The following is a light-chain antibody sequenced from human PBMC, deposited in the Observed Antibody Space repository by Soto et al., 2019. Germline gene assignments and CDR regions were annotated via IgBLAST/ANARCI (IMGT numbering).Light chain of an antibody. Sequence: EIVMTQSPATLSVSPGERATLSCRASQSVSSNLAWYQQKPGQAPRLLIYGASTRATGIPARFSGSGSGTEFTLTISSLQSEDFAVYYCQQYNNWPRALTFGGGTQVEIK. J-gene: IGKJ4*01. CDR2: GAS. CDR3: QQYNNWPRALT. V-gene: IGKV3-15*01. CDR1: QSVSSN.